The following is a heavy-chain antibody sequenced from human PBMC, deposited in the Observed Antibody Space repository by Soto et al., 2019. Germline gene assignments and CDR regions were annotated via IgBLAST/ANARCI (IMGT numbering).Heavy chain of an antibody. CDR1: GFTFSSYS. CDR2: ISSSNSYI. D-gene: IGHD2-15*01. Sequence: GGSLRLSCAASGFTFSSYSMNWVRQAPGKGLEWVSSISSSNSYIYYADSVKGRFTISRDNAKNSLYLQMNSLRAEDTAVYYCARALRTPARAGWGQGTLVTVSS. CDR3: ARALRTPARAG. V-gene: IGHV3-21*01. J-gene: IGHJ4*02.